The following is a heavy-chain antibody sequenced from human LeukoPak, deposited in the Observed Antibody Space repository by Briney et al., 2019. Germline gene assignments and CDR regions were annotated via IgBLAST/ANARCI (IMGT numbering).Heavy chain of an antibody. V-gene: IGHV4-59*01. D-gene: IGHD3-9*01. CDR1: GGSISSYY. CDR3: ARWGILTGHYYYYGMDV. CDR2: IYYSGST. J-gene: IGHJ6*02. Sequence: SETPSLTCTVSGGSISSYYWSWIRQPPGKGLEWIGYIYYSGSTNYNPSLKSRVTISVDTSKNQFSLKLSSVTAADTAVYYCARWGILTGHYYYYGMDVWGQGTTVTVSS.